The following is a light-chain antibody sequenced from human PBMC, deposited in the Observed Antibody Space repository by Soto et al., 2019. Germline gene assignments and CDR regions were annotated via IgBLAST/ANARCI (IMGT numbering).Light chain of an antibody. Sequence: QCVLTQPASVSGSPGQSITISWTGTSSDVGGYNYVSWYQQHPGKAPKLMIYDVSNRPSGISNRFSGSKSGNTASLTISGLQAEDEADYYCSSYTSSSTYVFGTGTKLTVL. CDR2: DVS. V-gene: IGLV2-14*01. CDR3: SSYTSSSTYV. CDR1: SSDVGGYNY. J-gene: IGLJ1*01.